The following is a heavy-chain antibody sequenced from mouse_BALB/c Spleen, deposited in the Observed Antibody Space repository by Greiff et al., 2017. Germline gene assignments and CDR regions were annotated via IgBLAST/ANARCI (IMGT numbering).Heavy chain of an antibody. CDR3: EGYDYDGAMDY. V-gene: IGHV14-1*02. CDR2: IDPENGNT. Sequence: EVQLQESGAELVRPGALVKLSCKASGFNIKDYYMHWVKQRPEQGLEWIGWIDPENGNTIYDPKFQGKASITADTSSNTAYLQLSSLTSEDTAVYYCEGYDYDGAMDYWGQGTSVTVSS. D-gene: IGHD2-4*01. CDR1: GFNIKDYY. J-gene: IGHJ4*01.